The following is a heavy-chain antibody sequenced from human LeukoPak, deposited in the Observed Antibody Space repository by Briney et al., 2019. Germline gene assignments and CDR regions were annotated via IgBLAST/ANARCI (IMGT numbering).Heavy chain of an antibody. J-gene: IGHJ5*02. V-gene: IGHV1-2*02. CDR2: IHPHSGGT. CDR1: GYTFTSYY. Sequence: GASVKVSCKASGYTFTSYYMHWMRQAPGQGLEWMGWIHPHSGGTNYAQRFQGRVTMTSDTSISTSTMELRRLKSDDTAVYYCAITYYYGSGNMYNWFDPWGQGTLVTVSS. CDR3: AITYYYGSGNMYNWFDP. D-gene: IGHD3-10*01.